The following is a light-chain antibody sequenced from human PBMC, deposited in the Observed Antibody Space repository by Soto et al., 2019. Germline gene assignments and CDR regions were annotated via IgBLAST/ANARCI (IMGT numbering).Light chain of an antibody. Sequence: DIQMTQSPSAMSASVGDRVTITFRASQGSSNYLAWFQLKPGKVPKRLIVATSSLQSGVPSRFSGSGSGTEFTLRIRSLQAEDCATYYCLQHNTYPLTVGGGTKVEIK. CDR2: ATS. CDR1: QGSSNY. CDR3: LQHNTYPLT. V-gene: IGKV1-17*03. J-gene: IGKJ4*02.